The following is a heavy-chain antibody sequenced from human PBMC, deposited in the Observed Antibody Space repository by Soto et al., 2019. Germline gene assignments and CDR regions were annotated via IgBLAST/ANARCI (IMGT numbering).Heavy chain of an antibody. D-gene: IGHD3-22*01. CDR2: IKTDGTIT. V-gene: IGHV3-74*01. CDR1: GFTFSTYW. Sequence: EVQLVESGGGLVQPGGSLRLSCAGTGFTFSTYWMHWVRQAPGKGLEWVSRIKTDGTITGYADSVKGRFTISRDNAKNNLYLQMNSLRAEDTAVYYCVRGGVIVVGLDVWGQGTTVTVSS. CDR3: VRGGVIVVGLDV. J-gene: IGHJ6*02.